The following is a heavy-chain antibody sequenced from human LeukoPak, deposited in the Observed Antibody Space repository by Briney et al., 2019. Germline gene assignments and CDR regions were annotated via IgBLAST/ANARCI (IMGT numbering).Heavy chain of an antibody. CDR1: GFKFSDYG. V-gene: IGHV3-30*02. Sequence: GGSLTISCVASGFKFSDYGVHWVRQAPGKGLEWLAFIRSDGTKIVYEGSLKGRFTISRDNSKNNLYLQMNSLRGGDSAVYYCVTAVFDYWGQGTLVTVSS. CDR2: IRSDGTKI. CDR3: VTAVFDY. J-gene: IGHJ4*02.